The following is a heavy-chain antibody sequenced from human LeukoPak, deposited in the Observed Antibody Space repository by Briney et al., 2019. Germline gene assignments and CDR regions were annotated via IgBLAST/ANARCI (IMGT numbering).Heavy chain of an antibody. V-gene: IGHV3-23*01. J-gene: IGHJ1*01. CDR2: IKSGGWA. CDR1: GFTFANYA. D-gene: IGHD4-17*01. Sequence: PGGSLRLSCTGSGFTFANYAMVWVRQTPGKELQWVSAIKSGGWADYAGSVQGRFTTSRDNSKNTVFLQMNSLRAEDTAIYYCGRDPNGDYIGAFDFQRWGQGTQVTVSS. CDR3: GRDPNGDYIGAFDFQR.